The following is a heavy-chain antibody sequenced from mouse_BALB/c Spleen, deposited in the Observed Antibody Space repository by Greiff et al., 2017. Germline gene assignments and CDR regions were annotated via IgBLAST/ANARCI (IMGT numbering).Heavy chain of an antibody. CDR3: ARGDTTATQFAY. Sequence: QVQLKESGPELVRPGVSVKISCKGSGYTFTDYAMHWVKQSHAKSLEWIGVISTYYGNTNYNQKFKGKATMTVDKSSSTAYMELARLTSEDSAIYYCARGDTTATQFAYWGQGTLVTVSA. CDR1: GYTFTDYA. D-gene: IGHD1-2*01. CDR2: ISTYYGNT. J-gene: IGHJ3*01. V-gene: IGHV1-67*01.